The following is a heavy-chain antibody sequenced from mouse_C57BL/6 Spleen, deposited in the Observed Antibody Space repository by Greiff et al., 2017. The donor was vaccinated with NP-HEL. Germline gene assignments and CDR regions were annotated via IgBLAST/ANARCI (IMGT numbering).Heavy chain of an antibody. CDR1: GYTFTDYY. V-gene: IGHV1-26*01. J-gene: IGHJ4*01. D-gene: IGHD1-1*01. Sequence: EVQLQQSGPELVKPGASVKISCKASGYTFTDYYMNWVKQSHGKSLEWIGDINPNNGGTSYNQKFKGKATLTVDKSSSTAYMELSSLTSEDSAVYYCARQYYGSSHYAMDYWGQGASVTVSS. CDR2: INPNNGGT. CDR3: ARQYYGSSHYAMDY.